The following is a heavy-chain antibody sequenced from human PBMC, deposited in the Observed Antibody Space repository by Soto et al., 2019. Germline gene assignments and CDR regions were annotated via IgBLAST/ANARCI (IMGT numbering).Heavy chain of an antibody. J-gene: IGHJ3*02. CDR3: ASCSMITFGGVIVDDAFDM. D-gene: IGHD3-16*02. CDR1: GFTVSSNY. CDR2: IYSGGSS. Sequence: EVQLVESGGGLIQPGGSLRLSCAASGFTVSSNYMSWVRQTPGKGLEWVSIIYSGGSSYYAHSVKGRFTISRDNSKDTLYLQMNRLRAEDTAVYYCASCSMITFGGVIVDDAFDMWGQGTMVSVSS. V-gene: IGHV3-53*01.